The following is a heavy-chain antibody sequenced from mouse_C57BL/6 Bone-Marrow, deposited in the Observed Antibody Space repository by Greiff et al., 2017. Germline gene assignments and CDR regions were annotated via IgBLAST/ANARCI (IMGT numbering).Heavy chain of an antibody. CDR2: ISNLAYSI. D-gene: IGHD2-4*01. CDR3: ARQGDYDGDWYFDV. V-gene: IGHV5-15*01. Sequence: DVKLVESGGGLVQPGGSLKLSCAASGFTFSDYGMAWVRQAPRKGPAWVAFISNLAYSIYYADTVTGRFTISRENAKNTLYLEMSSLRSEDTAMYYCARQGDYDGDWYFDVWGTGTTVTVSS. J-gene: IGHJ1*03. CDR1: GFTFSDYG.